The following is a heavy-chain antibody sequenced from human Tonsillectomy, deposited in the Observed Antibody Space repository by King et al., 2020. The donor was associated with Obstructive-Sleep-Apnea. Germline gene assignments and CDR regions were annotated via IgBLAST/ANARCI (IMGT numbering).Heavy chain of an antibody. D-gene: IGHD3-22*01. V-gene: IGHV4-59*08. CDR1: GGSISSYY. CDR2: ISYSGST. J-gene: IGHJ4*02. Sequence: VQLQESGPGLVKPSETLSLTCTVSGGSISSYYWSWIRQPPGKGLEWIWYISYSGSTNYNPSLKSRVTISVDTSKNQFSLKLSSVTAADTAVYYCARRTYYYDSSGYYYVWVFDYWGQGTLVTVSS. CDR3: ARRTYYYDSSGYYYVWVFDY.